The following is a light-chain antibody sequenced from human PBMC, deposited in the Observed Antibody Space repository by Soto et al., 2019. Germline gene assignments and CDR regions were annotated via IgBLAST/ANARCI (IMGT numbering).Light chain of an antibody. CDR2: AAS. CDR3: QQFYNYPRT. CDR1: QISSRW. J-gene: IGKJ1*01. V-gene: IGKV1-5*01. Sequence: DIQMTQSPSTLSASVGDSVTTTCLASQISSRWVACYQQKPGEAHKLLIYAASSLQTVVPSRFSGSGAGKDFTLTISYLQSEDFGTYYCQQFYNYPRTFGQGTKVDIK.